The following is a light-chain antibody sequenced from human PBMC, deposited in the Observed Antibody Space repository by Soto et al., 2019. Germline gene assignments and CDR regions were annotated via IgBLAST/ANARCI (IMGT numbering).Light chain of an antibody. CDR1: SSDIGRYDY. CDR3: SSYTTSSTYV. V-gene: IGLV2-14*01. Sequence: QSVLNQPASVSGSPGQAITISCTGTSSDIGRYDYVSWHQQHPGKAPKLIIHGVTHRPSGVSIRFAGSKSANTASLTISGLQAEDEAYYFCSSYTTSSTYVFGSGTKVTVL. J-gene: IGLJ1*01. CDR2: GVT.